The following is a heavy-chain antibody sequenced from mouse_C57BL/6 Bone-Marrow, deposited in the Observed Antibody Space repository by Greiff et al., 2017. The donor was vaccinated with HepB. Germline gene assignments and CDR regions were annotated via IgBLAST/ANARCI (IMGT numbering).Heavy chain of an antibody. D-gene: IGHD1-1*01. CDR2: IYPRSGNT. CDR3: AMGLLRGFDY. Sequence: VKLQQSGAELARPGASVKLSCKASGYTFKSYGISWVKQRTGQGLEWIGEIYPRSGNTYYNEKFKGKATLTADKSSSTAYMELRSLTSEDSAVYVCAMGLLRGFDYWGQGTTLTVSS. CDR1: GYTFKSYG. V-gene: IGHV1-81*01. J-gene: IGHJ2*01.